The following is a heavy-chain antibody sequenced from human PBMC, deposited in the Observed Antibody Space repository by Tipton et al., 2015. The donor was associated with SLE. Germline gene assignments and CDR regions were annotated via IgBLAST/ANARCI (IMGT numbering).Heavy chain of an antibody. D-gene: IGHD7-27*01. CDR3: ARHPRAGSWGSLIGY. Sequence: LRLSCTVSGGSISSSSYYWSWIRQPPGKGLEWIGEINHSGSTNYNPSLKSRVTISVDTSKNQFSLKLSSVTAADTAVYYCARHPRAGSWGSLIGYWGQGTLVTVSS. CDR1: GGSISSSSYY. CDR2: INHSGST. V-gene: IGHV4-39*01. J-gene: IGHJ4*02.